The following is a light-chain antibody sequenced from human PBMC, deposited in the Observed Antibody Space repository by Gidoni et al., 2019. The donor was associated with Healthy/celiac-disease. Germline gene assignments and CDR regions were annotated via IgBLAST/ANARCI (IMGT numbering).Light chain of an antibody. CDR1: QDISNY. CDR2: DAS. V-gene: IGKV1-33*01. J-gene: IGKJ3*01. CDR3: QQYDNLPQGFT. Sequence: DIQMTQSPSSLSASVGDRVTITCQASQDISNYLNWYQQKPGKAPKLLIYDASNLETGVPSRFSGSGSGTDFSFTISSLQPEDITYYCQQYDNLPQGFTFGPXTKVDIK.